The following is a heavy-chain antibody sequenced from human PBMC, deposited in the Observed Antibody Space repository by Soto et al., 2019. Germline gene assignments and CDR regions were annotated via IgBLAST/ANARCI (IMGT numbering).Heavy chain of an antibody. CDR3: AKDLQSGSAYPSEYFQH. Sequence: EVQLLESGGGLVQPGGSLRLSCAASGFTFSSYAMSWVRQAPGKGLEWVSAISGSAGSTYYADSVKGRFTISRDNSKNTLYLQMNRLRAEDTAVYYCAKDLQSGSAYPSEYFQHWGQGTLVTVSS. CDR1: GFTFSSYA. D-gene: IGHD3-22*01. J-gene: IGHJ1*01. CDR2: ISGSAGST. V-gene: IGHV3-23*01.